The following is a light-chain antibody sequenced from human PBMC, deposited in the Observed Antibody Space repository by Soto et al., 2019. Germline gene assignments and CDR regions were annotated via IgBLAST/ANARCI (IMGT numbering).Light chain of an antibody. J-gene: IGLJ2*01. V-gene: IGLV3-21*02. CDR3: QVWDSSSDHVV. Sequence: SYELTQPPSVSVAPGQTARITCGGKNIGSKSVHWFQQKPGQAPVLVVYDDSDRPSGIPERFSGSNSGNTATLTISRVDTGDEADFYCQVWDSSSDHVVFGGGTKVTVL. CDR2: DDS. CDR1: NIGSKS.